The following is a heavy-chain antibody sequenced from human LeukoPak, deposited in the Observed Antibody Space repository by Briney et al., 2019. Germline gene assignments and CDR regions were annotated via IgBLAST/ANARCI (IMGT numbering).Heavy chain of an antibody. CDR2: TYYSGST. V-gene: IGHV4-59*01. CDR1: GGSISSNY. J-gene: IGHJ3*02. CDR3: ARDSARCPHAFDI. Sequence: SETLSFTCTVSGGSISSNYWSWLRQPPGQGLVWLGNTYYSGSTNYNTSLNSRAITPVDTFKNQFFLLLSSVTAADTAVYYCARDSARCPHAFDIWGQGTMVTVSS. D-gene: IGHD6-6*01.